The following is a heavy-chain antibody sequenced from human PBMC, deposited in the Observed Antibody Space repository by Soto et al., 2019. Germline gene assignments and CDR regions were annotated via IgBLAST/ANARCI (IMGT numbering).Heavy chain of an antibody. J-gene: IGHJ6*02. CDR3: ARNGSYYDFWSGYYFGGGMDV. D-gene: IGHD3-3*01. CDR2: INHSGST. V-gene: IGHV4-34*01. Sequence: SETLSLTCAVYGGSFSGCYWSWIRQPPGKGLEWIGEINHSGSTNYNPSLKSRVTISVDTSKNQFSLKLSSVTAADTAVYYCARNGSYYDFWSGYYFGGGMDVWGQGTTVTVSS. CDR1: GGSFSGCY.